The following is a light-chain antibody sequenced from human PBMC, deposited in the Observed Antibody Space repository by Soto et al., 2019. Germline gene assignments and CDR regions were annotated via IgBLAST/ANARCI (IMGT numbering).Light chain of an antibody. J-gene: IGLJ1*01. Sequence: QSVLTQPPSVSGAPGQRVTISCTGSSSNIGAGYDVHWYQQLPGTAPKLLIYGNNNRPSGVPDRFSGSKSGTSASLAATGLQAEDEADYYCQSYATGLSVLYVFGTGTKLTVL. CDR1: SSNIGAGYD. V-gene: IGLV1-40*01. CDR3: QSYATGLSVLYV. CDR2: GNN.